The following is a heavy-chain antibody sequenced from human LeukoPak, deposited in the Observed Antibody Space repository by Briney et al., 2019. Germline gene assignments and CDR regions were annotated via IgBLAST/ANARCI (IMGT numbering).Heavy chain of an antibody. D-gene: IGHD3-22*01. CDR2: IYYSGST. V-gene: IGHV4-39*07. J-gene: IGHJ5*02. Sequence: SETLSLTCTVSGGSISSSSYYWGWIRQPPGKGLEWIGSIYYSGSTYYNPSLKSRVTISVDTSKNQFSLKLSSVTAADTAVYYCARGKRSYYYDSSSRHWFDPWGQGTLVTVSS. CDR1: GGSISSSSYY. CDR3: ARGKRSYYYDSSSRHWFDP.